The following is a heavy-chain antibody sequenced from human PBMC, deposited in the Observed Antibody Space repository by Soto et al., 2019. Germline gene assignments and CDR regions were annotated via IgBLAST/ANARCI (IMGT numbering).Heavy chain of an antibody. Sequence: LXLSFAASSLTFIMYGVHLVRQAPVKGLEWVAVISYDGSNKYYADSVKGRFTISRDNSKNTLYLQMNSLRAEDTAVYYCAKDLTIFGVVDYYYGMDVWGQGTTVTVSS. D-gene: IGHD3-3*01. CDR1: SLTFIMYG. V-gene: IGHV3-30*18. CDR3: AKDLTIFGVVDYYYGMDV. J-gene: IGHJ6*02. CDR2: ISYDGSNK.